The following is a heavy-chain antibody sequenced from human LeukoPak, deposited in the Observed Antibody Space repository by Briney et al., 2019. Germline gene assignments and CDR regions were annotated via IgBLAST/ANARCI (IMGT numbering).Heavy chain of an antibody. CDR2: IYYSGST. J-gene: IGHJ4*02. D-gene: IGHD6-13*01. V-gene: IGHV4-59*08. CDR1: GGSISSYY. CDR3: ARQGRFSSSWYNFDY. Sequence: SETLSLTCTVSGGSISSYYWSWIRQPPGKGLEWIGYIYYSGSTNYNPSLKSRVTISVDTPKNQFSLKLSSVTAADTAVYYCARQGRFSSSWYNFDYWGQGTLVTVSS.